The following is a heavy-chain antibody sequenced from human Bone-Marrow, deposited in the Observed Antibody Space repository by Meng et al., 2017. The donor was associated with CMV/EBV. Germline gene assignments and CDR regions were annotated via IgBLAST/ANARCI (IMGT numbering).Heavy chain of an antibody. CDR1: GYMFNTYG. V-gene: IGHV1-18*01. CDR2: ISVYNGNT. J-gene: IGHJ5*02. CDR3: ARDKIAVRPGWFDP. Sequence: QAQLAQSGAEGKKPGASVKVSCKASGYMFNTYGISWVRQAPGQGLEWMGWISVYNGNTKYAQTVQGRVTMTTDTSTSTVYMELTSLRSDDTAVYYCARDKIAVRPGWFDPWGQGTLVTVSS. D-gene: IGHD6-6*01.